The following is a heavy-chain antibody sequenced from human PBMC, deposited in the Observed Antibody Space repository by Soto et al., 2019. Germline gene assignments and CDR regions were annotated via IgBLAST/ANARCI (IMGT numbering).Heavy chain of an antibody. D-gene: IGHD4-17*01. CDR1: GGTFSSYA. J-gene: IGHJ2*01. Sequence: QVQLVQSGAEVKMPGSSVKVSCKASGGTFSSYAISWVRQAPGQGLEWMGGIIPFFGTPNYAQRFQGRVTITADELPSTAYMELRSLRSEDTAVYYCATYYGDYRGVRYFDLWGRGTLVTVSS. CDR2: IIPFFGTP. V-gene: IGHV1-69*12. CDR3: ATYYGDYRGVRYFDL.